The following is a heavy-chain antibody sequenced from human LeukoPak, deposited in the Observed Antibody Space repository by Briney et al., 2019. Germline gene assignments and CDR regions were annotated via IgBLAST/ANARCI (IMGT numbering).Heavy chain of an antibody. Sequence: SETLSLTCTVSGYSISSGYYWGWIRQPPGKGLEWIGSIYHSGSTYYNPSLKSRVTISVDTSKNQFSLKLSSVTAADTAVYYCARASYDYVWGSYLEGYYFDYWGQGTLVTVSS. CDR1: GYSISSGYY. J-gene: IGHJ4*02. CDR2: IYHSGST. CDR3: ARASYDYVWGSYLEGYYFDY. V-gene: IGHV4-38-2*02. D-gene: IGHD3-16*02.